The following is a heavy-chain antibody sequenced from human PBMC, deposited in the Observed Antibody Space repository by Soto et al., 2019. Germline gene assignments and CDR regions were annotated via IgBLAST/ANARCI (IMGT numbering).Heavy chain of an antibody. V-gene: IGHV3-66*01. CDR3: ARAWFGELFRKAYYYYYYMDV. CDR2: IYSGGST. J-gene: IGHJ6*03. D-gene: IGHD3-10*01. Sequence: GGSLRLSCAASGFTVSSNYMSWVRQAPGKGLEWVSVIYSGGSTYYADSVKGRFTISRDNSKNTLYLQMNSLRAKDTAVYYCARAWFGELFRKAYYYYYYMDVWGKGTTVTVSS. CDR1: GFTVSSNY.